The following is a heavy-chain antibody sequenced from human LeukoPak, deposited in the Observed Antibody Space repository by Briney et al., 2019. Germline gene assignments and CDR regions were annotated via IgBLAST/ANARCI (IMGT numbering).Heavy chain of an antibody. J-gene: IGHJ6*03. CDR2: INPSGGST. V-gene: IGHV1-46*01. CDR1: GYTFTSYY. D-gene: IGHD2-2*01. CDR3: ARDPGYCSSTSCYAYYYMDV. Sequence: ASVKVSCKASGYTFTSYYMHWVRQAPGQGLEWMGIINPSGGSTSYAQKFQGRVTMTRDMSTSTVYMEMSSLRSEETVVYYCARDPGYCSSTSCYAYYYMDVWGKGTTVTVSS.